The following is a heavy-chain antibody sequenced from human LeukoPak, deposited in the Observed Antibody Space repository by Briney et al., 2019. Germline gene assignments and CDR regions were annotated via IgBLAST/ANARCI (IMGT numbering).Heavy chain of an antibody. J-gene: IGHJ4*02. V-gene: IGHV1-2*06. CDR1: GYTFTGYY. CDR3: ANVYYDSSGPPDY. CDR2: INPNSGGT. Sequence: EASVKVSCKASGYTFTGYYMHWVRQAPGQGLEWMGRINPNSGGTNYAQKFQDRVTMTRDTPISTAYMELSRLRSDDTAVYYCANVYYDSSGPPDYWGQGTLVTVSS. D-gene: IGHD3-22*01.